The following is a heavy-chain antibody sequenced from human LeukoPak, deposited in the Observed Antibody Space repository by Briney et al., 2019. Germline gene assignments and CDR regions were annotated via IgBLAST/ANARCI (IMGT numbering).Heavy chain of an antibody. V-gene: IGHV3-21*01. CDR2: IDTSGTYI. CDR3: ARGRSITLLRGVAMSDGFDI. CDR1: GFTFSTYS. Sequence: GSETLSCAASGFTFSTYSMNWVRQAPGKGLEWVSFIDTSGTYIYYGESMKGRFTISRDNAKNSLYLQMNGLRAEDTAVYYCARGRSITLLRGVAMSDGFDIWGQGTLVTVSS. J-gene: IGHJ3*02. D-gene: IGHD3-10*01.